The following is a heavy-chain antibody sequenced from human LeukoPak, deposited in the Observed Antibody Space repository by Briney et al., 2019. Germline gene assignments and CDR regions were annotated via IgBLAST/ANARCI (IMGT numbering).Heavy chain of an antibody. CDR1: GYTFTSYY. CDR3: AITKYYYDSSGSL. D-gene: IGHD3-22*01. CDR2: INPSGGST. J-gene: IGHJ1*01. Sequence: ASVKVSCKASGYTFTSYYIHWVLQAPGQGLEWMGIINPSGGSTNYAQKFQGRVTMTRDTSTSTVYMELSSLRSADTAVYYCAITKYYYDSSGSLWGQGTLVTVSS. V-gene: IGHV1-46*01.